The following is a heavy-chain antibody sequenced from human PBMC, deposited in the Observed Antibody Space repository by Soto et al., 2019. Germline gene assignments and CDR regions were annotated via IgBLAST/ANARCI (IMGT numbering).Heavy chain of an antibody. V-gene: IGHV1-69*12. Sequence: QVQLVQSGAEVKKPGSSVKVSCKASGGTFSSYAITWVRQAPGQGLEWMGGIIPIFGTANYAQKFQGRVTINAGDSTSTAYMELSSLRSEDTAVYYCARDRGPSSGYYPYWFDPWGQGTLVTVSS. D-gene: IGHD3-22*01. CDR1: GGTFSSYA. CDR2: IIPIFGTA. J-gene: IGHJ5*02. CDR3: ARDRGPSSGYYPYWFDP.